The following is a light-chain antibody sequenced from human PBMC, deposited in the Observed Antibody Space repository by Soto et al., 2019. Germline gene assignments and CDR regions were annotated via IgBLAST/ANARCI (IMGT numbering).Light chain of an antibody. CDR2: GAS. J-gene: IGKJ1*01. CDR3: QQYGSSTWT. V-gene: IGKV3-20*01. Sequence: EIVLTQSPGTLSLSPGERATLSCRANQSVSSSYLAWYQQKPGQAPMLLIYGASSRATGIPDRFSGSGSGTDFTLTISRLEPEDFAVYYCQQYGSSTWTFGQGTKVEIK. CDR1: QSVSSSY.